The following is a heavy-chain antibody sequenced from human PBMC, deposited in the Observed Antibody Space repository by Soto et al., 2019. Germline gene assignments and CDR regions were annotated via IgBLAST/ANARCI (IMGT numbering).Heavy chain of an antibody. CDR3: AKDATNYYYYYGMDI. V-gene: IGHV3-30*18. Sequence: HPGGSLRICCAACGFTVSSYGMPGVRQTTGKGLEWVAGISYDGSNKYYADSVKGRFTISRDNSKNTLYLQMNSLRAEDTAVYYCAKDATNYYYYYGMDIRGEATSGTVSS. CDR2: ISYDGSNK. CDR1: GFTVSSYG. D-gene: IGHD4-17*01. J-gene: IGHJ6*04.